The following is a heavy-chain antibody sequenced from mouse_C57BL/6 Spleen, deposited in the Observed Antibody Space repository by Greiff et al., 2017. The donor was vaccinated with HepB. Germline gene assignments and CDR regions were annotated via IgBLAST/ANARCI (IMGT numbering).Heavy chain of an antibody. D-gene: IGHD2-3*01. V-gene: IGHV1-50*01. J-gene: IGHJ3*01. CDR1: GYTFTSYW. CDR3: ARGDGYWFAY. CDR2: IDPSDSYT. Sequence: QVQLKESGAELVKPGASVKLSCKASGYTFTSYWMQWVKQRPGQGLEWIGEIDPSDSYTNYNQKFKGKATLTVDTSSSTAYMQLSSLTSEDSAVYYCARGDGYWFAYWGQGTLVTVSA.